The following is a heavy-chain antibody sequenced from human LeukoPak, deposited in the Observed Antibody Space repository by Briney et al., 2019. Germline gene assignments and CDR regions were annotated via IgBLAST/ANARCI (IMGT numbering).Heavy chain of an antibody. CDR1: GGSISSGDYY. D-gene: IGHD3-22*01. CDR3: AKVNYYDSSGYPYYFDY. V-gene: IGHV3-23*01. Sequence: ETLSLTCTVSGGSISSGDYYWSWVRQAPGKGLEWVSAIGGSGGSTYYADSVKGRFTISRDNSKNTLYLQMNSLRAEDTAVYYCAKVNYYDSSGYPYYFDYWGQGTLVTVSS. J-gene: IGHJ4*02. CDR2: IGGSGGST.